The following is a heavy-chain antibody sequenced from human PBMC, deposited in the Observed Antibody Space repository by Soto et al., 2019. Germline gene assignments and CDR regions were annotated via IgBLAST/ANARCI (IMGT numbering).Heavy chain of an antibody. Sequence: QVQLVQSGAEVKKPGASMKVSCKASGYSXXDYFMHWVRQAXGXXLQWVGSIHPNSGITKFSPEFLGRVTMTRDTSLNTAYLELDGLTSDDTGMYFCARDMRRGMRVEQPDYWGQGTLLTVSS. CDR1: GYSXXDYF. D-gene: IGHD2-8*01. V-gene: IGHV1-2*02. CDR3: ARDMRRGMRVEQPDY. J-gene: IGHJ4*02. CDR2: IHPNSGIT.